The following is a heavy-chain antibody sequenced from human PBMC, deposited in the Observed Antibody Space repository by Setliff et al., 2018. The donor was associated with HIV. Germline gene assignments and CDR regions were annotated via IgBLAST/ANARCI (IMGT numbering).Heavy chain of an antibody. D-gene: IGHD3-10*01. Sequence: PSETLSLTCTVSGVSISSGGYYWNWIRQHPGKGLEWIGYIYYSGTTYYNPSLKSRLSFSLDTSKMQFSLKLGSVTAADTAVYYCARTMLRGVLALDSWGQGTVVTVSS. V-gene: IGHV4-31*03. CDR1: GVSISSGGYY. CDR2: IYYSGTT. J-gene: IGHJ4*02. CDR3: ARTMLRGVLALDS.